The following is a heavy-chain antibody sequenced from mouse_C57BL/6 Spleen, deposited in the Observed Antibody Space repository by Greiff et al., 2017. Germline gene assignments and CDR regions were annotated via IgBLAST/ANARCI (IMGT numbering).Heavy chain of an antibody. Sequence: VQLQQPGAELVMPGASVKLSCKASGYTFTSYWMHWVKQRPGQGLEWIGEIDPSDSHTNYNQKFKGKSTLTVDKSSSTAYMQLSSLTSEDSAVYYCASYDYDGPFAYGGQGTLVTVSA. V-gene: IGHV1-69*01. CDR3: ASYDYDGPFAY. J-gene: IGHJ3*01. CDR2: IDPSDSHT. D-gene: IGHD2-4*01. CDR1: GYTFTSYW.